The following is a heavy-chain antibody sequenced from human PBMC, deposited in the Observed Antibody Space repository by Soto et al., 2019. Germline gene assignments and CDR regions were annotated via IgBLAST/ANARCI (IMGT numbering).Heavy chain of an antibody. V-gene: IGHV1-2*04. D-gene: IGHD3-22*01. J-gene: IGHJ4*02. CDR3: ARGPLTYYYDSSDEGGLDY. CDR2: INPNSGGT. CDR1: GYTFTGYY. Sequence: ASVKVSCKASGYTFTGYYMHWVRQAPGQGLEWMGWINPNSGGTNYAQKFQGWVTMTRDTSISTAYMELSRLRSDDTAVYYCARGPLTYYYDSSDEGGLDYWGQGTLVTVSS.